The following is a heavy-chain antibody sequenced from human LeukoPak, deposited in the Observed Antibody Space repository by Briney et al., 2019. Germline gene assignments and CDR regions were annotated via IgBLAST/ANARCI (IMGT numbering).Heavy chain of an antibody. V-gene: IGHV3-30*18. Sequence: GRSLRLSCAASGFTFSSYGMHWVRQAPGKGLEWVAVISYDGSNKYYADSVKGRFTISRDNSKNTLYLEMNSLRAEDTAVYYCAKDPYSYGPYGMDVWGQGTTVTVSS. D-gene: IGHD5-18*01. J-gene: IGHJ6*02. CDR1: GFTFSSYG. CDR2: ISYDGSNK. CDR3: AKDPYSYGPYGMDV.